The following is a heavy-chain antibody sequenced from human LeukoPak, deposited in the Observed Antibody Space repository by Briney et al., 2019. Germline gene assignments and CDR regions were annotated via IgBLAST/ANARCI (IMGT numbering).Heavy chain of an antibody. Sequence: SVKVSCKASGGTFSSYAISWVRQAPGQGLEWMGGIIPIFGTANYAQKFQGRVTITADESTSTAYMELSSLRSDDTAVYYCVRDDHSAPDALHIWGQGTMVTVSS. CDR1: GGTFSSYA. J-gene: IGHJ3*02. CDR2: IIPIFGTA. D-gene: IGHD2-21*01. V-gene: IGHV1-69*13. CDR3: VRDDHSAPDALHI.